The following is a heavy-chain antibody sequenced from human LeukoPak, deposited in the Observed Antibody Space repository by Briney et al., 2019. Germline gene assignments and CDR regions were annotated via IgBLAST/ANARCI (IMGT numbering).Heavy chain of an antibody. D-gene: IGHD6-19*01. CDR1: GYTFTACD. Sequence: ASVKVSCKASGYTFTACDINWGRQATGQGLEWMGWMNPNSGNTGYGQSFQGRITMTRDISIGTAYMELSNLTSEDTAIYYCTRGSSGRRDNWGRGTLVTVSA. CDR2: MNPNSGNT. CDR3: TRGSSGRRDN. V-gene: IGHV1-8*01. J-gene: IGHJ4*02.